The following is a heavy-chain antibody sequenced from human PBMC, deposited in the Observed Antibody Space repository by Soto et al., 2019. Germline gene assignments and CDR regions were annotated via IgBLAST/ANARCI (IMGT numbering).Heavy chain of an antibody. CDR2: ISSSSSYI. V-gene: IGHV3-21*01. D-gene: IGHD3-10*01. CDR3: ARPPALQVGVRGVITSHYYYYMDV. J-gene: IGHJ6*03. Sequence: GGSLRLSCAASGFTFSSYSMNWVRQAPGKGLEWVSSISSSSSYIYYADSVKGRFTISRDNAKNSLYLQMNSLRAEDTAVYYCARPPALQVGVRGVITSHYYYYMDVWGKGTTVTVSS. CDR1: GFTFSSYS.